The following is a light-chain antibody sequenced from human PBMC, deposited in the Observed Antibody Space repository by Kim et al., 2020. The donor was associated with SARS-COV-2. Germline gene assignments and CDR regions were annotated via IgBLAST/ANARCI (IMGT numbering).Light chain of an antibody. CDR2: EDS. CDR1: KLGDKN. V-gene: IGLV3-1*01. J-gene: IGLJ2*01. CDR3: QAWDSSTVV. Sequence: SYELTQPPSVSVSPGQTASITCSGDKLGDKNVCWYQQKPGQSPVLVIYEDSKRPSGIPERVSGSNSGNTATLTISGTQAMDEADYFCQAWDSSTVV.